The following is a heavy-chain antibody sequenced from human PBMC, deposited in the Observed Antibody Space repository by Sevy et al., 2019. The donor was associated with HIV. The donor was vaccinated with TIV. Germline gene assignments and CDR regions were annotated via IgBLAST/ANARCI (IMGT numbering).Heavy chain of an antibody. Sequence: GGSLRLSCAASGFTFSSYAMSWVRQAPGKGLEWVSAISGSGGSTYYADSVKGRFTISRDNSKNTLYLQMNSLRAEDTAVYYCAKDGYHYDSSGYPLLFDPWGQGTLVTVSS. CDR2: ISGSGGST. CDR1: GFTFSSYA. J-gene: IGHJ5*02. V-gene: IGHV3-23*01. CDR3: AKDGYHYDSSGYPLLFDP. D-gene: IGHD3-22*01.